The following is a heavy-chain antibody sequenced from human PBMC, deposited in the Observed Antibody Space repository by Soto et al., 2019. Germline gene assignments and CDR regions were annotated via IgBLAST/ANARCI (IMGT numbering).Heavy chain of an antibody. CDR1: GYTFTSYG. D-gene: IGHD4-17*01. V-gene: IGHV1-18*01. J-gene: IGHJ1*01. Sequence: QVQLVQSGAEVKKPGASVKVSCKASGYTFTSYGISWVRQAPGPGLDWMGWISAYNGNTNYAQKLQGRVTMTTDTSTSTAYMELRSLSSDDTAVYYCARDILRWSRVYFQHWGQGTLVTVSS. CDR2: ISAYNGNT. CDR3: ARDILRWSRVYFQH.